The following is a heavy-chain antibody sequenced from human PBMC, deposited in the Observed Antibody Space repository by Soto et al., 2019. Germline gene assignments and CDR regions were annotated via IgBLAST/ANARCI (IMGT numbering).Heavy chain of an antibody. Sequence: GGSLRLSCAASGFTVSSNYMSWVRQAPGKGLEWVSVIYSGGRTYYADSVKGRFTISRDNSKNTLYLQMNSLRAEDTAVYYCAKLGYDSSGPYPYWGQGTTVTVSS. V-gene: IGHV3-53*01. CDR1: GFTVSSNY. CDR2: IYSGGRT. CDR3: AKLGYDSSGPYPY. J-gene: IGHJ6*02. D-gene: IGHD3-22*01.